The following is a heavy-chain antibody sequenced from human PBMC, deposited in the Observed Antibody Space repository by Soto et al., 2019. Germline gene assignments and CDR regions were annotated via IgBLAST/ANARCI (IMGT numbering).Heavy chain of an antibody. J-gene: IGHJ5*02. CDR3: ARGPGIGLWFGELGGWFDP. D-gene: IGHD3-10*01. CDR2: INHSGST. Sequence: PSETLSLTCAVYGGSFSGYYWSWIRQPPGKGLEWIGEINHSGSTNYNPSLKSRVTISVDTSKNQFSLKLSSVTAADTAVYYCARGPGIGLWFGELGGWFDPWGQGTLVTVSS. V-gene: IGHV4-34*01. CDR1: GGSFSGYY.